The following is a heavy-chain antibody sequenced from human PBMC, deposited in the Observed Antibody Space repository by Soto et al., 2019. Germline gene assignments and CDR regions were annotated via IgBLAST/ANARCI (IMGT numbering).Heavy chain of an antibody. J-gene: IGHJ4*02. CDR1: GFTFNSYW. D-gene: IGHD3-3*01. Sequence: GGSLRLSCATSGFTFNSYWMSWVRQAPGKGLEWVANIKADGSEKYYVDSVKGRFTISRDNAKNSLYLQMDSLRVEDTAIYYCAGLRVYDFWSGQSFWGPGTLVTVSS. CDR2: IKADGSEK. CDR3: AGLRVYDFWSGQSF. V-gene: IGHV3-7*03.